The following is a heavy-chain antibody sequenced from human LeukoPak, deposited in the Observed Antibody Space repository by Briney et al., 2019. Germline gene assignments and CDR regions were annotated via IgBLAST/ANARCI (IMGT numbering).Heavy chain of an antibody. D-gene: IGHD1-26*01. V-gene: IGHV4-59*12. J-gene: IGHJ5*02. CDR3: ARAIRRGSYGIDP. Sequence: PSETLSLTCAVYGGSFSTYYWSWIRQPPGKGLEWIGYIYYSGSTNYNPSLKSRVTISVDTSKNQFSLKLSSVTAADTAVYYCARAIRRGSYGIDPWGQGTLVTVSS. CDR2: IYYSGST. CDR1: GGSFSTYY.